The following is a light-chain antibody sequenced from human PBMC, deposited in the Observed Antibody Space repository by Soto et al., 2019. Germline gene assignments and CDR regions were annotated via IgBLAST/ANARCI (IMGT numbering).Light chain of an antibody. J-gene: IGKJ4*01. CDR2: AAS. Sequence: DIQMTQSPSSLSASVGDRVTITCRASQGITNYLNWYQLKPGKAPELLIYAASSLQSGVPSRFSGSGSGTDFTLTISSLQPEDFATYDCQQSVCTPKITFGGGTKVEIK. CDR1: QGITNY. V-gene: IGKV1-39*01. CDR3: QQSVCTPKIT.